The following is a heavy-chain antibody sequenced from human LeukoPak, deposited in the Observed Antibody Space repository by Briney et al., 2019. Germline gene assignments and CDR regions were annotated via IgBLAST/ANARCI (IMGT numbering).Heavy chain of an antibody. Sequence: SETLSLTCTVSGGSISSDDYYWSWIRQPPGKGLEWIGYIYYSGSTYYNPSLKSRVTISVDTSKNQFSLKLSSVTAADTAVYYCARGPPGDLEDYWGQGTLVTVSS. J-gene: IGHJ4*02. CDR1: GGSISSDDYY. D-gene: IGHD7-27*01. V-gene: IGHV4-30-4*01. CDR2: IYYSGST. CDR3: ARGPPGDLEDY.